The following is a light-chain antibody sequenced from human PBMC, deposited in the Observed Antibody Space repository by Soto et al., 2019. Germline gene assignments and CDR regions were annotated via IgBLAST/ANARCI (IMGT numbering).Light chain of an antibody. CDR1: QSISSW. J-gene: IGKJ2*01. CDR3: QQYNSYPYT. CDR2: KAS. V-gene: IGKV1-5*03. Sequence: DIQMTQSPSTLSASVGDRVTITCRASQSISSWLAWYQQKPGKAPKLLIYKASSLESGVPSRYSGSGSGTEFTLTISSLQPDDFATYYCQQYNSYPYTFGQGTKLEIK.